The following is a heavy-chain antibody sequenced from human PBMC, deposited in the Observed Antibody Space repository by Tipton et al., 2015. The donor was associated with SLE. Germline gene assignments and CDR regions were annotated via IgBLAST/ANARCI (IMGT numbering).Heavy chain of an antibody. J-gene: IGHJ3*02. D-gene: IGHD3-10*01. CDR3: ARLADSFLWSRGGAFDI. CDR2: ISAYNGNT. CDR1: GYTFTSYG. V-gene: IGHV1-18*04. Sequence: QLVQSGAEVKKPGASVKISCKASGYTFTSYGISWVRQAPGQGLEWMGWISAYNGNTNYAQKLQSRVTMTTDTSTSTAYMELRSLRFDDTAVYYCARLADSFLWSRGGAFDIWGQGTMVTVSS.